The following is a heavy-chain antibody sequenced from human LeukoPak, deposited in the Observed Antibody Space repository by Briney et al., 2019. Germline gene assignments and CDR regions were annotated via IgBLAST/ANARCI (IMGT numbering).Heavy chain of an antibody. Sequence: SETLSLTCTVSGGSISSSSYYWGWIRQPPGKGLEWIGSIYYSGSTYYNPSLKSRVTISVDTSKNQFSLKLSSVTAADTAVYYCARDRDDGGGGDDYWGQGTLVTVSS. V-gene: IGHV4-39*07. CDR2: IYYSGST. J-gene: IGHJ4*02. CDR1: GGSISSSSYY. CDR3: ARDRDDGGGGDDY. D-gene: IGHD4-17*01.